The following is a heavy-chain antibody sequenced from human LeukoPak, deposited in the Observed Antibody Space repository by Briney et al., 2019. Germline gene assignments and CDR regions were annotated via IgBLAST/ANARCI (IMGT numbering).Heavy chain of an antibody. V-gene: IGHV3-23*01. CDR2: ISGSSGST. D-gene: IGHD3-22*01. CDR3: AKSYYYDSSGQYYFDH. J-gene: IGHJ4*02. CDR1: GFTFSSSA. Sequence: GGSLRLSCAVSGFTFSSSAMSWVRQAPGKGLEWVSGISGSSGSTNYADSVKGRFTISRDKSKNMLHLQMNSLRAEDTAVYYCAKSYYYDSSGQYYFDHWGQGTLVTVSS.